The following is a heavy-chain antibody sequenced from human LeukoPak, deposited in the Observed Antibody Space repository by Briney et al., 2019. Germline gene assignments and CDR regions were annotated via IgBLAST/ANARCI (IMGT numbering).Heavy chain of an antibody. CDR3: ARLSGSYSH. J-gene: IGHJ4*02. CDR1: GGSFSGYY. CDR2: INHSGST. V-gene: IGHV4-34*01. Sequence: PSETLSLTCAVYGGSFSGYYWSWIRQSPGKGLEWIGEINHSGSTNYNPSLKSRVTISVDTSKNQFSLKLSSVTAADTAVYYCARLSGSYSHWGQGTLVTVSS. D-gene: IGHD1-26*01.